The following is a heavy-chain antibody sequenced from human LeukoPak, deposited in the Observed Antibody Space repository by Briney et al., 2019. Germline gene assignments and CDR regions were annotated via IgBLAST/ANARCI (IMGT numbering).Heavy chain of an antibody. CDR3: ARSNWGIAAAGYYYYYMDV. CDR2: IIPMFGTA. CDR1: GGTFSNYG. Sequence: ASVKVSCKASGGTFSNYGFSWVRQAPGQGLEWMGGIIPMFGTANYAQKFQGRVTITADKSTSTAYMELSSLRSEDTAVYYCARSNWGIAAAGYYYYYMDVWGKGTTVTVSS. V-gene: IGHV1-69*06. D-gene: IGHD6-13*01. J-gene: IGHJ6*03.